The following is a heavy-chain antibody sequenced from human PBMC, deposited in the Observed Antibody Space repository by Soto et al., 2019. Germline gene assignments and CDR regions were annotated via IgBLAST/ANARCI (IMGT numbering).Heavy chain of an antibody. J-gene: IGHJ6*02. CDR2: ISGSGGSS. CDR1: GFAFSTYA. D-gene: IGHD3-3*01. Sequence: GGSLRLSCAAAGFAFSTYAMTWVRQAPGKGLEWVSVISGSGGSSYYAASVKGRFTISRDNAKNSLYLQMNSLRAEDTAVYYCARVPYYDFWSGYFYGMDVWGQGTTVTVSS. CDR3: ARVPYYDFWSGYFYGMDV. V-gene: IGHV3-23*01.